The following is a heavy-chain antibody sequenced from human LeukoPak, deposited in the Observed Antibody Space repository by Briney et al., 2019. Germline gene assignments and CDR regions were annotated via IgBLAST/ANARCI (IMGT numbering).Heavy chain of an antibody. D-gene: IGHD2-21*02. V-gene: IGHV4-39*01. CDR1: GGSIRTSSYY. CDR3: ARRGVTQYYFDY. Sequence: SETLSLTCTVSGGSIRTSSYYWGWIRQPPGKGLEWIATIYYSGSTYYSPSLKSRVTISVDTSKTQFSLKLSSVTAADTAVYYCARRGVTQYYFDYWGRGTLVTVSS. J-gene: IGHJ4*02. CDR2: IYYSGST.